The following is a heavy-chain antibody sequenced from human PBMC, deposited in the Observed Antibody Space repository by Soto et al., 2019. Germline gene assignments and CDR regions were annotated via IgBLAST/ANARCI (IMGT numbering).Heavy chain of an antibody. CDR2: IWYDGSNK. D-gene: IGHD5-12*01. V-gene: IGHV3-33*01. J-gene: IGHJ3*02. Sequence: HPGGSLRLSCAASGFTFGSHGMHWVRQAPGKGLEWVAVIWYDGSNKYYADSVKGRFTISRDNSKNTLYLEMNSLRAEDTAVYYCATLARGSDSLDVCAIWGKGPMVT. CDR3: ATLARGSDSLDVCAI. CDR1: GFTFGSHG.